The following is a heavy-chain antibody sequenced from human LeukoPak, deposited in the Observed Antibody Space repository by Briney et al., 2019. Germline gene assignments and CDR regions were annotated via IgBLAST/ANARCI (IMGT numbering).Heavy chain of an antibody. Sequence: PGGSLRLSCAASGFTFSSYAMSWVRQAPGEGLEWVSAISGSGGSTYYADSVKGRFTISRDNSKNTLYLQMNSLRAEDTAVYYCAKAMVNIVRGGIDYWGQGTLVTVSS. V-gene: IGHV3-23*01. CDR2: ISGSGGST. CDR3: AKAMVNIVRGGIDY. J-gene: IGHJ4*02. D-gene: IGHD3-10*01. CDR1: GFTFSSYA.